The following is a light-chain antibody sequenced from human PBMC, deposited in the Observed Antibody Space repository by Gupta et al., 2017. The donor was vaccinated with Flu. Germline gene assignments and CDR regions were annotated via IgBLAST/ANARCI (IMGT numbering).Light chain of an antibody. CDR1: ESVNSN. J-gene: IGKJ2*01. Sequence: ATLSVSPGERATLSCRASESVNSNVAWYQQKPGQSPRLLLFGASTRVTGIPARFSGSGSGTEFTLTISSLQSEDFAVYYCQQYNNWPPVTFGQGTXLEIK. CDR3: QQYNNWPPVT. V-gene: IGKV3-15*01. CDR2: GAS.